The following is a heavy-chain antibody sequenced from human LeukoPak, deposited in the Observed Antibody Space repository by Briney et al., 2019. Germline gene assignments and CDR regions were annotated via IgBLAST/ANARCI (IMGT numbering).Heavy chain of an antibody. V-gene: IGHV3-23*01. J-gene: IGHJ6*03. D-gene: IGHD3-10*01. Sequence: GGSLRLSCAASGFTFSNYAMSWVGQAPGKGVEWVSSISGSGAGTYYADSVKGRFTISRGISKNTLYLQMKRLRAEDTAVYYCAKSETYGSGNSPYYYYYYMDVWGKGTTVTVSS. CDR3: AKSETYGSGNSPYYYYYYMDV. CDR2: ISGSGAGT. CDR1: GFTFSNYA.